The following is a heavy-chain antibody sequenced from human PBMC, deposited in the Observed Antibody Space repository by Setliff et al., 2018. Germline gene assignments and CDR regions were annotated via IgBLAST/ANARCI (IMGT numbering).Heavy chain of an antibody. J-gene: IGHJ4*02. CDR2: ISAYNGNI. CDR3: AIDSVVRGDYCSGTSCLPWD. V-gene: IGHV1-18*01. D-gene: IGHD2-15*01. CDR1: GYTFTSYG. Sequence: GESLKISCKGSGYTFTSYGVSWVRQAPGQGLEWMGWISAYNGNINYAQKFQGRVTMTTDTYTSTANMELRSLRSDDTAVYYCAIDSVVRGDYCSGTSCLPWDWGQGTLVTVSS.